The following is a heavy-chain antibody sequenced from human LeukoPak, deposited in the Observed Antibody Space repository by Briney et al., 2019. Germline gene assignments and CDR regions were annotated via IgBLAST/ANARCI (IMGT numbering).Heavy chain of an antibody. CDR2: IYYSGST. D-gene: IGHD3-16*01. CDR3: ARGDGYVWGAYFDY. Sequence: SETLSLTCAVYGGSFSGYYWSWIRQPPGKGLEWIGSIYYSGSTYYNPSLKSRVTISVDTSKNQFSLKLSSVTAADTAVYYCARGDGYVWGAYFDYWGQGTLVTVSS. V-gene: IGHV4-34*01. CDR1: GGSFSGYY. J-gene: IGHJ4*02.